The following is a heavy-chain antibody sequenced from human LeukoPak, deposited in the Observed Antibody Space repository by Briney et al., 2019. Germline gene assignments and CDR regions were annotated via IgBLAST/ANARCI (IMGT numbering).Heavy chain of an antibody. CDR3: ARVPAWTTVPSFDY. Sequence: SETLSLTCTVSGGSVNTGAYYWSWMRQPPGKGLEWIGYIYYSGSTNYNPSLKSRITISVDTSKNQFSLKLSSVTAADTAVYYCARVPAWTTVPSFDYWGQGTLVTVSS. V-gene: IGHV4-61*08. D-gene: IGHD4-17*01. J-gene: IGHJ4*02. CDR1: GGSVNTGAYY. CDR2: IYYSGST.